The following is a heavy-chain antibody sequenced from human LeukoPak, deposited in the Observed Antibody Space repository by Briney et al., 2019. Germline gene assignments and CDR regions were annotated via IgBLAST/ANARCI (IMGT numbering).Heavy chain of an antibody. CDR1: GGSINSYY. J-gene: IGHJ4*02. Sequence: SETLSLTCTVSGGSINSYYWSWIRQPPGKGLEWIGYIYYSGSTNYNPSLKSRVTISVDTSKNQFSLKLSSVTAADTAVYYCARGRAVIAAAGRTHFDYWGQGTLVTVSS. CDR2: IYYSGST. CDR3: ARGRAVIAAAGRTHFDY. D-gene: IGHD6-13*01. V-gene: IGHV4-59*01.